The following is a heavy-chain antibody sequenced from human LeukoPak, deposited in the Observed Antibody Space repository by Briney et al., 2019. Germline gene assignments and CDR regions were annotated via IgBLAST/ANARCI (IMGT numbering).Heavy chain of an antibody. CDR2: IDPEDGET. J-gene: IGHJ5*02. D-gene: IGHD2-2*02. CDR1: GYTLTEFS. CDR3: ATGYCSSTSCYNNWFDP. Sequence: GGSVKVSCKVSGYTLTEFSMHWVRQAPGKGLEWMRGIDPEDGETIYAQKFQGRVTMTEDTSTDTAYMELSSLRSEDTAVYYCATGYCSSTSCYNNWFDPWGQGTLVTVSS. V-gene: IGHV1-24*01.